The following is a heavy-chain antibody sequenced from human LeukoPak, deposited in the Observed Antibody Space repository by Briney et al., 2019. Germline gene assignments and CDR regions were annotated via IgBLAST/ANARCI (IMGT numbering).Heavy chain of an antibody. CDR2: INHSGST. Sequence: PSETLSLTCAVSGGFISSDYWSWIRQPPGKGLEWIGYINHSGSTNSNPSLESRVTISPDTSKNHFSLKLRSVTAADTAVYYCVRLKYASGTSYYFDSWGQGTLVTVSS. CDR3: VRLKYASGTSYYFDS. CDR1: GGFISSDY. D-gene: IGHD3-10*01. V-gene: IGHV4-59*08. J-gene: IGHJ4*02.